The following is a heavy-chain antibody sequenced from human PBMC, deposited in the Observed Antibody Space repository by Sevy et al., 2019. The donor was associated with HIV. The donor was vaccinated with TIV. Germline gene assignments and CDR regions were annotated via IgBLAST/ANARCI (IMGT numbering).Heavy chain of an antibody. D-gene: IGHD3-22*01. CDR1: GSALTELA. J-gene: IGHJ4*02. CDR2: FDPEDGET. V-gene: IGHV1-24*01. CDR3: ATTMDYYEGSGYPFDG. Sequence: ASVKVSCKVSGSALTELAMHWVRQAPGKGLEWMATFDPEDGETFYAQKFQGRVTMTEDTSTDTAYLELVSLRSEDTAVYYCATTMDYYEGSGYPFDGWGQGTLVTVSS.